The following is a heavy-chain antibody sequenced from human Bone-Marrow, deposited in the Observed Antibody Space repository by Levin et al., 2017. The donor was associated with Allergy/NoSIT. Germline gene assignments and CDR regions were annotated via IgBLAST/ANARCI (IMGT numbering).Heavy chain of an antibody. Sequence: GESLKISCAASGFTFTNYWMTWVRQAPGKGLEWVANIDQGGSGKYYVNSVKGRFTISRDNDMNSLYLQMNSLRAEDTAVYFCARTGDDYWGQGTLVTVSS. D-gene: IGHD4-17*01. CDR2: IDQGGSGK. J-gene: IGHJ4*02. CDR1: GFTFTNYW. CDR3: ARTGDDY. V-gene: IGHV3-7*04.